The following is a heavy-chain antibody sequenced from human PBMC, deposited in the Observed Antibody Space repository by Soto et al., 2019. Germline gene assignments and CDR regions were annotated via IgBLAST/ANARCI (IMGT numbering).Heavy chain of an antibody. V-gene: IGHV3-23*01. J-gene: IGHJ4*02. CDR2: ISGSAGST. CDR3: AKETTATYFDY. Sequence: GGSLRLSCAASGFTFSSYDMSWARQAPGEGLEWVSAISGSAGSTYYADSVKGRFTISRDNSKSTLYLQMNSLRAEDTAVYYCAKETTATYFDYWGQGTLVTVSS. D-gene: IGHD4-17*01. CDR1: GFTFSSYD.